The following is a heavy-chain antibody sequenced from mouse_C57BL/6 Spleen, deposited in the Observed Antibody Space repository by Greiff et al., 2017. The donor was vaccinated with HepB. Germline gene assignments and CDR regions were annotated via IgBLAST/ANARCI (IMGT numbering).Heavy chain of an antibody. CDR1: GFSFNTYA. CDR2: IRSKSNNYAT. V-gene: IGHV10-1*01. Sequence: EVQLVESGGGLVQPKGSLKLSCAASGFSFNTYAMNWVRQAPGKGLEWVARIRSKSNNYATYYADSVKDRFTISRDDSESMLYLQMNNLKTEDTAMYYCVRHRDYGSSQWYFDVWGTGTTVTVSS. D-gene: IGHD1-1*01. CDR3: VRHRDYGSSQWYFDV. J-gene: IGHJ1*03.